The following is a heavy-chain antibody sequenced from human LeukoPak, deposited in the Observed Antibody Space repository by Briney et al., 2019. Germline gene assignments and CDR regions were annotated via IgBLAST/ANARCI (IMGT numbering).Heavy chain of an antibody. Sequence: SETLSLXCTVSGGSISSYYWSWIRQPPGKGLEWIGYIYYSGSTNYNPSLKSRVTISVDTSKNQFSLKLSSVTAADTAVYYCARTYIAAAGTNFDYWGQGTLVTVSS. CDR1: GGSISSYY. J-gene: IGHJ4*02. D-gene: IGHD6-13*01. CDR3: ARTYIAAAGTNFDY. CDR2: IYYSGST. V-gene: IGHV4-59*01.